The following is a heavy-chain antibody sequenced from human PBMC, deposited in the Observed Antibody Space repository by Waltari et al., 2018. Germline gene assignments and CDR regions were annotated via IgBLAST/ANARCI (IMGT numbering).Heavy chain of an antibody. J-gene: IGHJ5*02. Sequence: EVQLVQSGAEVNKSGESLRISCTGSGYSFTNYWIIWVRQMPGKGLEWMVRIDPSDSYTSYSPSFEGHVTISADKSISTAYLQWSSLKASDTAMYYCATYSGFTNWFDPWGQGTLVTVSP. CDR1: GYSFTNYW. D-gene: IGHD5-12*01. CDR2: IDPSDSYT. V-gene: IGHV5-10-1*01. CDR3: ATYSGFTNWFDP.